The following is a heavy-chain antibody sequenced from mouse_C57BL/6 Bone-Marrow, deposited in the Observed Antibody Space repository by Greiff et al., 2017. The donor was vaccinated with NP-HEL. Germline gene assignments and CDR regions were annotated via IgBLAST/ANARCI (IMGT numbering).Heavy chain of an antibody. CDR1: GFTFSSYA. D-gene: IGHD1-1*01. V-gene: IGHV5-4*01. J-gene: IGHJ2*01. CDR3: ARDGNYYGSSLDY. CDR2: ISDGGSYT. Sequence: EVQRVESGGGLVKPGGSLKLSCAASGFTFSSYAMSWVRQTPEKRLEWVATISDGGSYTYYPDNVKGRFTISRDNAKNNLYLQMSHLKSEDTAMYYCARDGNYYGSSLDYWGQGTTLTVSS.